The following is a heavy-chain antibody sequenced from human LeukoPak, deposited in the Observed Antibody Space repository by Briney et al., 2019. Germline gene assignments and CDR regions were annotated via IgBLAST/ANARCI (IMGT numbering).Heavy chain of an antibody. Sequence: GGSLRLSCAASGFTFSNYGMNWVRQAPGKGLEWGSYISSGSDSIYYADSVKGRFTISRDNAENSLYLQMNSLRDEDTAMYYCARAMRSGYDYWGQGTLVTVSS. V-gene: IGHV3-48*02. J-gene: IGHJ4*02. CDR2: ISSGSDSI. D-gene: IGHD5-12*01. CDR3: ARAMRSGYDY. CDR1: GFTFSNYG.